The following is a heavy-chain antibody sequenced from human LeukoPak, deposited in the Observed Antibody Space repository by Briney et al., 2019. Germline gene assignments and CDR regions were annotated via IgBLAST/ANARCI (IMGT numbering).Heavy chain of an antibody. D-gene: IGHD4/OR15-4a*01. Sequence: GGSLRLSCAASGFTFDDYVMHWVRQAPGKGLEWVSGINWNGGSTGYADSVKGRFTISRDNAKNSLYLQMNSLRAEDTALYYCARDRVLRSAGLNHFQHWGQGTLVTVSS. CDR3: ARDRVLRSAGLNHFQH. V-gene: IGHV3-20*04. CDR1: GFTFDDYV. CDR2: INWNGGST. J-gene: IGHJ1*01.